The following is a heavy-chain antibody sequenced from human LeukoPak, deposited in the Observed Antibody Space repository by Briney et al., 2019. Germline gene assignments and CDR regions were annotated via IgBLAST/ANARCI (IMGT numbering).Heavy chain of an antibody. CDR3: ARDRIGGSLYDAFEI. CDR1: GGSISSGGYY. Sequence: SEILSLTCTVSGGSISSGGYYWSWIRQHPGKGLEWIGYIYYSGSTYYNPSLKSRVTISIDRSKNQFSLKLNFVTAADTAVYYCARDRIGGSLYDAFEIWGQGTKVTVSS. D-gene: IGHD1-26*01. CDR2: IYYSGST. J-gene: IGHJ3*02. V-gene: IGHV4-31*03.